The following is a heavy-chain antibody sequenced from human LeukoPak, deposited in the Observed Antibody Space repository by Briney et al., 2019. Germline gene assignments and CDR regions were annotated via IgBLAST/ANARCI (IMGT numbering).Heavy chain of an antibody. CDR3: ARELWFGELLYCFDP. D-gene: IGHD3-10*01. Sequence: PGGSLRLSCAASGFTFSSYAMHWVRQAPGKGLEWVAVISYEGSNKYYADSVKGRFTISRDNSKNTLYLQMNSLRAEDTAVYYCARELWFGELLYCFDPWGQGTLVTVSS. CDR2: ISYEGSNK. CDR1: GFTFSSYA. J-gene: IGHJ5*02. V-gene: IGHV3-30*04.